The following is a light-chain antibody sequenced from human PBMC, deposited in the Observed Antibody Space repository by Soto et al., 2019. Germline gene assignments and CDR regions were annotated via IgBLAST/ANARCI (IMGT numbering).Light chain of an antibody. CDR3: VAWDDSLNAYVV. J-gene: IGLJ2*01. CDR2: SNN. Sequence: QSVLTQPPSVSGAPGQRVTISCTGSSSNIGAGYDVHWYQQLPGTAPKLVIYSNNQRPSGVPDRFSGSKSGTSASLAISGLQSEDEADYYCVAWDDSLNAYVVFVGGTK. V-gene: IGLV1-40*01. CDR1: SSNIGAGYD.